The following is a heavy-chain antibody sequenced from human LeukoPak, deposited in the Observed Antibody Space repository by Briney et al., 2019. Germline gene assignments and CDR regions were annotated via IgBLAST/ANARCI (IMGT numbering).Heavy chain of an antibody. CDR3: ARDVNAYSSSWYIDY. Sequence: ASVKVSCKASGYTFTSYGISWVRQAPGQGLEWMGWISAYNGNTNYAQKLQGRVTMTTDTSTSTAYMELRSLRSDDTAVYYCARDVNAYSSSWYIDYWGQGTLVTVSS. CDR2: ISAYNGNT. D-gene: IGHD6-13*01. J-gene: IGHJ4*02. V-gene: IGHV1-18*01. CDR1: GYTFTSYG.